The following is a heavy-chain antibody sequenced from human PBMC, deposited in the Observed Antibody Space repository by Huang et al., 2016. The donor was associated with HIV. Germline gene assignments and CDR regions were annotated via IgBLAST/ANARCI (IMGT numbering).Heavy chain of an antibody. Sequence: GFIFTSYGMHWVRQAPGKGLQWVAVISYDGSEEYYADSVKGRFTISRDNSRNTLYLQRNSLRVEDTAVYYCAKDHWDYDVLTVIDNGGQETLFTVSS. CDR3: AKDHWDYDVLTVIDN. CDR2: ISYDGSEE. J-gene: IGHJ4*02. CDR1: GFIFTSYG. D-gene: IGHD3-9*01. V-gene: IGHV3-30*18.